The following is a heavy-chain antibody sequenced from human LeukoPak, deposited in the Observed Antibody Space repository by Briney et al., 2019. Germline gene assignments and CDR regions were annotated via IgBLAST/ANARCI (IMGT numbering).Heavy chain of an antibody. CDR3: ARDEHSSGWYLPPYYYYGMDV. J-gene: IGHJ6*02. Sequence: GGSLRLSCAASGFTFSSYWMSWVRQAPGKGLEWVANIKQDGSEKYYMDSVKGRFTISRDNAKNSLYLQMNSLRAEDTAVYYCARDEHSSGWYLPPYYYYGMDVWGQGTTVTVSS. CDR2: IKQDGSEK. D-gene: IGHD6-19*01. CDR1: GFTFSSYW. V-gene: IGHV3-7*05.